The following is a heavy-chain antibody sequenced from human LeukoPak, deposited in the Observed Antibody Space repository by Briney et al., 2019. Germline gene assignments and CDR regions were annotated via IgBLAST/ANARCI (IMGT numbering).Heavy chain of an antibody. D-gene: IGHD2-8*01. J-gene: IGHJ4*02. CDR3: ARQGSVLMVYAIDY. Sequence: SETLSLTCTVSGGSISSYYWSWIRQPPGKGLEWIGYIYYSGSTNYNPSLKGRVTISVDTSKNQFSLKLSSVTAADTAVYYCARQGSVLMVYAIDYWGRGTLVTVSS. V-gene: IGHV4-59*08. CDR1: GGSISSYY. CDR2: IYYSGST.